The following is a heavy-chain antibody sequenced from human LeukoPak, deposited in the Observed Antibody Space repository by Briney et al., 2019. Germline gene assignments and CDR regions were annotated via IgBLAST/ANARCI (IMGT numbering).Heavy chain of an antibody. CDR1: EYPFISYL. CDR3: ARHMRGTSALFGVTAFDY. Sequence: GESLNTSCQAAEYPFISYLISWVRPLPGKGVEWMGMIDHTDSYTYYKPSFGGHVPTPLTTSITTYYLQWSLLRAAATALYYCARHMRGTSALFGVTAFDYWGQGTLVTVSS. J-gene: IGHJ4*02. CDR2: IDHTDSYT. D-gene: IGHD2-2*01. V-gene: IGHV5-10-1*01.